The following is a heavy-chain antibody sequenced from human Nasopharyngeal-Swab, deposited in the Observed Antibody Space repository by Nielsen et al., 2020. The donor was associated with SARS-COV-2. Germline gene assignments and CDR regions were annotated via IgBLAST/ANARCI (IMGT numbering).Heavy chain of an antibody. V-gene: IGHV3-30*18. CDR3: AKGDLYHNVWGERVAGEEYFQH. CDR1: GFTFSSYC. Sequence: SLKISCAASGFTFSSYCMHWVRQARGKGLEWVAVISNDGSNKYYADSVKGRFTISRDNSKNTLYLQMSSLRAEDTAVYYCAKGDLYHNVWGERVAGEEYFQHWGQGTLVTVSS. D-gene: IGHD6-19*01. J-gene: IGHJ1*01. CDR2: ISNDGSNK.